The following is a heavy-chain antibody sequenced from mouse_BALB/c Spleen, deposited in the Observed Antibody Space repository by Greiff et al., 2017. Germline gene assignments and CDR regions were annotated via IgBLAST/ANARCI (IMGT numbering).Heavy chain of an antibody. J-gene: IGHJ4*01. CDR1: GFTFSSYA. CDR2: ISSGGSYT. CDR3: ARNYGSAMDY. V-gene: IGHV5-9-4*01. D-gene: IGHD1-2*01. Sequence: EVKLVESGGGLVKPGGSLKLSCAASGFTFSSYAMSWVRQSPEKRLEWVAEISSGGSYTYYPDTVTGRFTISRDNAKNTLYLEMSSLRSEDTAMYYSARNYGSAMDYWGQGTSVTVSS.